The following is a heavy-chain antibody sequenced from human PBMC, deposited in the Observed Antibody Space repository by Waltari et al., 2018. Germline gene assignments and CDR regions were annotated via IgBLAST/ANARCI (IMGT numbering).Heavy chain of an antibody. Sequence: QVQLVQSGAEVKKPGASVKVSCKASGYTFTSYDSNWVRTATGQGLEWMGWMNPNSGNTGYAQKFQGTVTMTRNTSISTAYMELSSLRSEDTAVYYCARGAHGYGNYVYYGMDVWGQGTTVTVSS. CDR2: MNPNSGNT. V-gene: IGHV1-8*02. J-gene: IGHJ6*02. CDR1: GYTFTSYD. D-gene: IGHD4-17*01. CDR3: ARGAHGYGNYVYYGMDV.